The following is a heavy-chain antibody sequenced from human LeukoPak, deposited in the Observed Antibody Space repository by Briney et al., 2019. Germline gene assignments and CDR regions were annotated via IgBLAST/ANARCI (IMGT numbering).Heavy chain of an antibody. Sequence: GGSLRLSCAASGFTFSGSAMHWVRQASGKGLEWVGRIRSKANSYATAYAASVKGRFTISRDDSKNTAYLQMNSLKTEDTAVYYCTSPGLQFDYWGQGTLVTVSS. V-gene: IGHV3-73*01. D-gene: IGHD4-11*01. CDR3: TSPGLQFDY. CDR2: IRSKANSYAT. CDR1: GFTFSGSA. J-gene: IGHJ4*02.